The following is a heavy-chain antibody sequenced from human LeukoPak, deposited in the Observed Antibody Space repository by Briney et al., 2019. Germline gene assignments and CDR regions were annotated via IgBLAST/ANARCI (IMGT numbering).Heavy chain of an antibody. V-gene: IGHV3-21*01. J-gene: IGHJ4*02. CDR1: GFTFSSYW. D-gene: IGHD1-1*01. CDR3: ARALTTLTYEGY. Sequence: PGGSLRLSCVVSGFTFSSYWMSWIRQAPGKGLEWVSSISGSNSYIFYADSVKGRFTVSRDNAKDSLYLQMNSLRAEDTAVYYCARALTTLTYEGYWGQGTLVTVSS. CDR2: ISGSNSYI.